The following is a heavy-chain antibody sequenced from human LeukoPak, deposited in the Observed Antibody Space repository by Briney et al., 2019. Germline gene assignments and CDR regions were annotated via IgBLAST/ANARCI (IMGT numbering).Heavy chain of an antibody. CDR3: ARDCNPRIHYCSSPKAFDI. CDR2: ISAYNGNT. V-gene: IGHV1-18*01. J-gene: IGHJ3*02. D-gene: IGHD2-2*01. Sequence: GASVKVSCKASGYTFTSYGISWVRQAPGQGLEWMGWISAYNGNTNYAQKLQGRVTMTTDTSTSTAYMELRSLRSDDTAVYYCARDCNPRIHYCSSPKAFDIWGQGTMVTVSS. CDR1: GYTFTSYG.